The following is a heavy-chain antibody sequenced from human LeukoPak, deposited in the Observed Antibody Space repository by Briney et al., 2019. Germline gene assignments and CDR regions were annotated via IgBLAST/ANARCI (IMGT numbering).Heavy chain of an antibody. CDR3: ARGGGSYYNY. CDR1: GFTFSHYA. CDR2: ISFDGTNK. J-gene: IGHJ4*02. Sequence: GGSLRLSCAASGFTFSHYAMHWVRQAPGKGLEWVAVISFDGTNKFYADSVKGRFTISRDNSKNALYLQMNSLRAEDTAVYYCARGGGSYYNYWGQGTLVTVSS. D-gene: IGHD1-26*01. V-gene: IGHV3-30*03.